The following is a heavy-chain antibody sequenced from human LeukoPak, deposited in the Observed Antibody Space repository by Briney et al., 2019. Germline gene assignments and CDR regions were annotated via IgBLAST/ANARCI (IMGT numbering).Heavy chain of an antibody. CDR2: IYDSGST. D-gene: IGHD2-21*02. Sequence: SETLSLTCTVSGGSIRSSYYYWGWIRQPPGKGLEWIGSIYDSGSTYYNPSLKSRVTISVDTSKNQFSLKLSSVTAADTAVYYCARKVVTAILARSAALDIWGQGTMVTVSS. CDR3: ARKVVTAILARSAALDI. CDR1: GGSIRSSYYY. V-gene: IGHV4-39*01. J-gene: IGHJ3*02.